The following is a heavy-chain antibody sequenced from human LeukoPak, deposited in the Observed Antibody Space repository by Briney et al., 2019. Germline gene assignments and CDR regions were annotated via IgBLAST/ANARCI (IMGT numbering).Heavy chain of an antibody. Sequence: PSETLSLTCTVSGGSISSYYWSWIRQPAGKGLEWIGRIYTSGSTNYNPSLKSRVTISVDTSKNQFSLKLSSVTAADTAVYYCAGQYNWNAAVDYWGQGTLVTVSS. J-gene: IGHJ4*02. CDR3: AGQYNWNAAVDY. V-gene: IGHV4-4*07. CDR1: GGSISSYY. D-gene: IGHD1-1*01. CDR2: IYTSGST.